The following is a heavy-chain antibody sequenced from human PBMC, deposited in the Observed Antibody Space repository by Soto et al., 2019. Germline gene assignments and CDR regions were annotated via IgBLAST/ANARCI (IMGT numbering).Heavy chain of an antibody. CDR1: GYTLSAYY. CDR2: INPNSGVT. V-gene: IGHV1-2*02. J-gene: IGHJ4*02. Sequence: ASVKVSCKASGYTLSAYYMHWVRQAPGQGLEWMGWINPNSGVTKYAQKFQGRVTMTSDLSISTAYMELSSLRSEDTAVYYCARDFVLVPSALYYFDYWGQGTLVTVSS. CDR3: ARDFVLVPSALYYFDY. D-gene: IGHD2-2*01.